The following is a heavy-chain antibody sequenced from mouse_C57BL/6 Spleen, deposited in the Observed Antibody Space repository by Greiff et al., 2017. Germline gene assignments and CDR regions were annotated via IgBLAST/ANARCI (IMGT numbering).Heavy chain of an antibody. Sequence: EVQLVESGGGLVQPGGSLSLSCAASGFTFTDYYMSWVRQPPGQALEWLGFIRNKANGYTTEYSASVKGRFTISRDTSQSILYLQMNALRAEDSATYYCARYRAMDYWGQGTSVTVSA. CDR2: IRNKANGYTT. CDR3: ARYRAMDY. J-gene: IGHJ4*01. V-gene: IGHV7-3*01. CDR1: GFTFTDYY.